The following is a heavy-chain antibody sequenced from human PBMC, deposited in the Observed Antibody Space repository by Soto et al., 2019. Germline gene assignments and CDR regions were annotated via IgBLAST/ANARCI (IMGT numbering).Heavy chain of an antibody. CDR3: ARETGAEDNWFDP. CDR1: GGSISSGDYY. D-gene: IGHD3-10*01. V-gene: IGHV4-30-4*01. Sequence: ASETLSLTCTVSGGSISSGDYYWSWIRQPPGKGLEWIGYIYYSGSTYYNPSLKSRVTISVDTSKNQFSLKLSSVTAADTAVYYCARETGAEDNWFDPWGQGTLVTVSS. J-gene: IGHJ5*02. CDR2: IYYSGST.